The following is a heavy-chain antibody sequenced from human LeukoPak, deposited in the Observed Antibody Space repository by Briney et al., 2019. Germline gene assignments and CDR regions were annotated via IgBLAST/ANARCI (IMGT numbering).Heavy chain of an antibody. D-gene: IGHD6-13*01. V-gene: IGHV1-8*01. CDR1: AYTFTSYD. CDR2: MNPNSGNT. Sequence: GASVTVSSKPSAYTFTSYDINWVRQATGQGLEWMGWMNPNSGNTGYAQKFQGRVTMTRNTSISTAYMELSSLRSEDTAVYYCARVDWDSSSWYYYYYYMDVWGKGTTVTVSS. CDR3: ARVDWDSSSWYYYYYYMDV. J-gene: IGHJ6*03.